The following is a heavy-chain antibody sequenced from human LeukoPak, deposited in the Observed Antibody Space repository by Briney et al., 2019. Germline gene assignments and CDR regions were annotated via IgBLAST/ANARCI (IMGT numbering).Heavy chain of an antibody. Sequence: QPGGSLRLSCAASGFTFSSYSMSWVRQAPGKGLEWVSGINWNGGSTGYADSVKGRFTISRDNAKNSLYLQMNSPRAEDTALYYCARDPGRRDAFDIWGQGTMVTVSS. V-gene: IGHV3-20*04. CDR3: ARDPGRRDAFDI. J-gene: IGHJ3*02. CDR1: GFTFSSYS. CDR2: INWNGGST.